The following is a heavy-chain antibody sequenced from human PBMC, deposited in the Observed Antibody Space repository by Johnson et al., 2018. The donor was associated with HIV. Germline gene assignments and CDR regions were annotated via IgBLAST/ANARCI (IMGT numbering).Heavy chain of an antibody. CDR1: GFTFSTYA. J-gene: IGHJ3*02. Sequence: VQLVESGGGVVQPGRSLRLSCAASGFTFSTYAMDWVRQAPGKGLEWVGRIKSKTDGGTTDYAAPVKGTFTISRDNAKNSLYLQMNSLRAGDTAVYYCSRGRGVLNEDDAFDIWGRGTMVTVSS. CDR2: IKSKTDGGTT. V-gene: IGHV3-15*01. CDR3: SRGRGVLNEDDAFDI. D-gene: IGHD3-3*01.